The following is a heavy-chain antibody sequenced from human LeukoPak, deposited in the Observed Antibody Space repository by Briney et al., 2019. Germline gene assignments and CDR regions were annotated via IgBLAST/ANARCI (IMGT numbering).Heavy chain of an antibody. J-gene: IGHJ5*02. D-gene: IGHD2-15*01. CDR1: GGSISSGSYY. CDR2: IYTSGST. CDR3: ARGIPGGCCGGSCYSEGFDP. Sequence: SETLSLTCTVSGGSISSGSYYWSWIRQPAGKGLEWIGRIYTSGSTNYNPSLKSRVTISVDTSKNQFSLKLSSVTAADTAVYYCARGIPGGCCGGSCYSEGFDPWGQGTLVTVSS. V-gene: IGHV4-61*02.